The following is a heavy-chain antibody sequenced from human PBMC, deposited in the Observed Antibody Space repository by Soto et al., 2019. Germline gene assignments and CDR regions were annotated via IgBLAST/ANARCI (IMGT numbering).Heavy chain of an antibody. D-gene: IGHD3-16*02. CDR2: MNPNSGNT. J-gene: IGHJ6*02. Sequence: GASVKVSGKASGYTFTSYDINWVRQATGQGLEWMGWMNPNSGNTGYAQKFQGRVTMTRNTSISTAYMELSSLRSEDTAVYYCARYVWGSYRTYYYGMDVWGQGTTVTVSS. V-gene: IGHV1-8*01. CDR3: ARYVWGSYRTYYYGMDV. CDR1: GYTFTSYD.